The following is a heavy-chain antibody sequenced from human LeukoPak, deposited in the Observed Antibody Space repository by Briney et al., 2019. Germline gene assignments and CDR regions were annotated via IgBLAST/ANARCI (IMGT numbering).Heavy chain of an antibody. CDR3: ARDLEDSSGYDPPYMDV. CDR1: GFTFSSYS. D-gene: IGHD3-22*01. CDR2: ISETSSFM. V-gene: IGHV3-48*01. J-gene: IGHJ6*03. Sequence: GGSLRLSCAASGFTFSSYSMNWVRQAPGKGLEWISYISETSSFMYYADSVKGRFTISRDNAKNSLYLQMNSLRAEDTAVYYCARDLEDSSGYDPPYMDVWGKGTTVTISS.